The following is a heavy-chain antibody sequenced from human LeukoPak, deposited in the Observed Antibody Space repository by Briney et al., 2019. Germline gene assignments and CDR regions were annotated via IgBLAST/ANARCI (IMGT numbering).Heavy chain of an antibody. CDR1: GGSISSHY. CDR3: ARTRGDIVVVPAADAPFDY. V-gene: IGHV4-59*11. D-gene: IGHD2-2*01. Sequence: SETLSLTCTVSGGSISSHYWSWIRQPPGKGLEWIGYIYYSGSTNYNPSLKSRVTISVDTSKNQFSLKLSSVTAADTAVYYCARTRGDIVVVPAADAPFDYWGQGTLVTVSS. J-gene: IGHJ4*02. CDR2: IYYSGST.